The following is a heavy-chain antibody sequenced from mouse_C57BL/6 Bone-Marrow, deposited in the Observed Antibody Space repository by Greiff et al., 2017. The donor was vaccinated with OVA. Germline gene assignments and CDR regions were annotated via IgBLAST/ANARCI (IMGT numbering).Heavy chain of an antibody. D-gene: IGHD2-5*01. J-gene: IGHJ4*01. CDR3: ARQNYSKGYYAMDY. V-gene: IGHV5-15*04. CDR2: ISNLAYSI. CDR1: GFTFSDYG. Sequence: EVMLVESGGGLVQPGGSLKLSCAASGFTFSDYGMAWVRQAPRKGPEWVAFISNLAYSIYYADTVTGRFTISRENAKNTLYLEMSSLRSEDTAMYYCARQNYSKGYYAMDYWGQGTSVTVSS.